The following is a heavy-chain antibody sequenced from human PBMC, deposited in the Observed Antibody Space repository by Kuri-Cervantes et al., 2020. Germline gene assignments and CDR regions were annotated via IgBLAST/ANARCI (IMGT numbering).Heavy chain of an antibody. CDR2: ITWNSGSI. V-gene: IGHV3-9*01. CDR3: AKGILAAAGAPFDY. D-gene: IGHD6-13*01. CDR1: GFTFSDYA. J-gene: IGHJ4*02. Sequence: SLKISCAGSGFTFSDYAMNWVRQAPGKGLEWVSGITWNSGSIGYADSVKGRFTISRDNAKNSLYLQMNSLRAEDTALYYCAKGILAAAGAPFDYWGQGTLVTVSS.